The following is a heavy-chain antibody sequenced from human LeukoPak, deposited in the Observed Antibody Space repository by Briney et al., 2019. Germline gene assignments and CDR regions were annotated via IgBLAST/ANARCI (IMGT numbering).Heavy chain of an antibody. CDR1: GFTFSSYA. J-gene: IGHJ4*02. Sequence: PGGSLRLSCAASGFTFSSYAMHWVRQAPGKGLEWVALISYDGSNKYYADSVKGRFTISRDNSKNTLYLQMNSLRTEDTAVYYCARGIGVVSAFDYWGQGTLVTVSS. CDR2: ISYDGSNK. V-gene: IGHV3-30*04. CDR3: ARGIGVVSAFDY. D-gene: IGHD3-10*01.